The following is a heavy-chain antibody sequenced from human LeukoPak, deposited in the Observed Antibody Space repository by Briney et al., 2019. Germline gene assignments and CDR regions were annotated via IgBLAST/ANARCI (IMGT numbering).Heavy chain of an antibody. CDR1: GGSTSRYY. V-gene: IGHV4-59*08. CDR2: IYYSGST. CDR3: ARLPGIAAV. Sequence: PETLSLTCTVSGGSTSRYYWSWIRQPPGKRLEWIGYIYYSGSTTYNPSLKSRVTISIDTSKNQFSLNLSSVTAADTAVYYCARLPGIAAVWGQGTLVIVSS. J-gene: IGHJ1*01. D-gene: IGHD6-13*01.